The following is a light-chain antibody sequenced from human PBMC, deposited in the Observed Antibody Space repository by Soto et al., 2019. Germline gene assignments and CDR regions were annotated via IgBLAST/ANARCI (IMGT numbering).Light chain of an antibody. J-gene: IGKJ1*01. CDR2: KAS. CDR1: QTISSW. V-gene: IGKV1-5*03. CDR3: QQYSSYWT. Sequence: DIQMTQSPSTLSGSVGDRVTITCRASQTISSWLAWDQQKPGKAPKLLIYKASTLKSGVPSRFSGSGSGTEFTLTISRLQPDDFATYSCQQYSSYWTFGQGTKVDIK.